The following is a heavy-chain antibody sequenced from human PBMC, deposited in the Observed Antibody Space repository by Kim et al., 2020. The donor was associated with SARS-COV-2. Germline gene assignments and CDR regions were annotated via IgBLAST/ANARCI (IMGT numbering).Heavy chain of an antibody. CDR3: ARVHTSSIYWFDP. Sequence: SETLSLTCTVSGGSISSYYWSWIRQPPGKGLEWIGYIYYSGSTNYNPSLKSRVTISVDTSKNQFSLKLSSVTAADTAVYYCARVHTSSIYWFDPRGQGTLVTVSS. CDR1: GGSISSYY. J-gene: IGHJ5*02. D-gene: IGHD2-2*01. V-gene: IGHV4-59*01. CDR2: IYYSGST.